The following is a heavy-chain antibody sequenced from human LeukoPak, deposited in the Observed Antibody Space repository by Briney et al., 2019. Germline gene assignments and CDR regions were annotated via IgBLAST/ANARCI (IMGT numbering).Heavy chain of an antibody. J-gene: IGHJ6*03. Sequence: GGSLRLSCAASGFTFSSYWMSWVRQAPGKGLEWVANIKQDGSEKYYVDSVKGRFTISRDNAKNSLYLQMNSLRAEDTAVYYCASLFGVGHPGYYYYYKDVWGKGTTVTVSS. CDR3: ASLFGVGHPGYYYYYKDV. V-gene: IGHV3-7*01. CDR2: IKQDGSEK. CDR1: GFTFSSYW. D-gene: IGHD3-3*01.